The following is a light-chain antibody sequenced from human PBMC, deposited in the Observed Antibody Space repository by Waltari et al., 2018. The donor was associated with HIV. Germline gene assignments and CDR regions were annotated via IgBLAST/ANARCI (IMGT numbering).Light chain of an antibody. CDR3: GTYTSTTTLYV. CDR1: NSNIGAYNY. V-gene: IGLV2-14*01. Sequence: QSALAQPASVPRSPGQSITISCTGTNSNIGAYNYVTCYQKHQDKAPKVIIYEVSNRPSGVSKRFSGSKSGNTASLTISGLRAEDEGDYFCGTYTSTTTLYVFGTGTRVAVL. CDR2: EVS. J-gene: IGLJ1*01.